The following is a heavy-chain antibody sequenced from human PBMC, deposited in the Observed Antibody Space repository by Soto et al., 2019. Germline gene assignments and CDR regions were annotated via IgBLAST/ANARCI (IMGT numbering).Heavy chain of an antibody. V-gene: IGHV1-69*01. Sequence: QVKLVQSGAEVRKPGSAVNVSCKASGGTFSTYGINWVRQAPGQGLEWMGGIIPLFGTSSYAQQFEGRVTITADETSSTAYMELSSLRSEDTAVYYCARDNPTVTTIYKYLYYGMDVCRQVTTVTV. CDR2: IIPLFGTS. D-gene: IGHD4-4*01. CDR3: ARDNPTVTTIYKYLYYGMDV. J-gene: IGHJ6*02. CDR1: GGTFSTYG.